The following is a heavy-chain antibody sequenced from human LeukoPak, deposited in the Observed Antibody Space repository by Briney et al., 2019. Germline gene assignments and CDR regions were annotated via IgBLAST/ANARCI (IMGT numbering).Heavy chain of an antibody. V-gene: IGHV1-69*05. Sequence: ASVKVSCKASGGTFSSYAISWVRQAPGQGLEWMGRIIPIFGTANYAQKFQGRVTITTDESTRTAYMELSSLRSEDTAVYYCATEIDYGDYAPYFDYWGQGTLVTVSS. CDR3: ATEIDYGDYAPYFDY. D-gene: IGHD4-17*01. J-gene: IGHJ4*02. CDR2: IIPIFGTA. CDR1: GGTFSSYA.